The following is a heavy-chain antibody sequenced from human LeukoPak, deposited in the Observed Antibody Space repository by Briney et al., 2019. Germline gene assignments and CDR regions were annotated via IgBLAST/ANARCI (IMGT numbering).Heavy chain of an antibody. V-gene: IGHV1-24*01. D-gene: IGHD3-10*01. Sequence: ASVKVSCKFSGYTLTELSMHGVRQAPGKGLEGRGGFDPEDGETIYAQKLQGRVTMNEDTSTDTAYMELSSLRSEDTAVYYCATLDSSGSTVESFDYWGQGTLVTVSS. CDR2: FDPEDGET. CDR3: ATLDSSGSTVESFDY. CDR1: GYTLTELS. J-gene: IGHJ4*02.